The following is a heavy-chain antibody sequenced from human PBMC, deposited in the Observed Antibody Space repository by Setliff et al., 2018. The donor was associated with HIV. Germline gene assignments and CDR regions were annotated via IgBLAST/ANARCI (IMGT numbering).Heavy chain of an antibody. CDR3: ARGRSRWTYYNYYYMDV. V-gene: IGHV4-59*12. J-gene: IGHJ6*03. D-gene: IGHD6-13*01. CDR2: IYYGGST. CDR1: GGSITSYY. Sequence: PSETLSLTCTVSGGSITSYYWGWIRQPPGKGLEWIGYIYYGGSTNYNPSLRSRLTISVDTSKNQFSLKLSSVTAADTAVYYCARGRSRWTYYNYYYMDVWGKGTTVTVSS.